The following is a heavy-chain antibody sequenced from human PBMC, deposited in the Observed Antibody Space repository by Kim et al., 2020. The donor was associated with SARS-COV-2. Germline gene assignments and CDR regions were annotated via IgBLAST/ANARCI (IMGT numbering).Heavy chain of an antibody. CDR3: ARLTRELLWFGETDAFDI. Sequence: SRVTISVDTSKNQFSLKRSSVTAADTAVYYCARLTRELLWFGETDAFDIWGQGTMVTVSS. V-gene: IGHV4-39*01. J-gene: IGHJ3*02. D-gene: IGHD3-10*01.